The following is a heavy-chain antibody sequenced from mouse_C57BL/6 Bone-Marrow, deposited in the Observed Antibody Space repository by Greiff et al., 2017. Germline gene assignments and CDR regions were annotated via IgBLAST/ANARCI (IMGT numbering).Heavy chain of an antibody. CDR3: ARYPYDDYDGKAMDY. Sequence: EVQLQQSGPVLVKPGASVKMSCKASGYTFTDYYMNWVKQSHGKSLEWIGVINPYNGGTSYNQKFKGKATLTVDKSSSTAYMELNSLTSEDSAVYYCARYPYDDYDGKAMDYWGQGTSVTVSS. V-gene: IGHV1-19*01. D-gene: IGHD2-4*01. CDR2: INPYNGGT. J-gene: IGHJ4*01. CDR1: GYTFTDYY.